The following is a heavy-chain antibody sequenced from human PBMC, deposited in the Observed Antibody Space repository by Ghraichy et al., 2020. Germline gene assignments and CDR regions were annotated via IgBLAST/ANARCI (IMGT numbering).Heavy chain of an antibody. CDR2: IWYDGSNK. V-gene: IGHV3-33*01. J-gene: IGHJ4*02. D-gene: IGHD3-22*01. Sequence: GGSLRLSCAASGFTFSSYGMHWVRQAPGKGLEWVAVIWYDGSNKYYADSVKGRFTISRDNSKNTLYLQMNSLRAEDTAVYYCARDKAVYYYDRSGYYDYWGQGPLVTVSS. CDR1: GFTFSSYG. CDR3: ARDKAVYYYDRSGYYDY.